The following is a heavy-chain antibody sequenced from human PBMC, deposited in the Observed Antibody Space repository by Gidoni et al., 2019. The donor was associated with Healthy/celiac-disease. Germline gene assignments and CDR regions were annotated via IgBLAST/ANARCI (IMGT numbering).Heavy chain of an antibody. CDR3: ARMVGYYYDSSGYYYPYYYYGMDV. V-gene: IGHV2-70*01. CDR2: IDWDDDK. Sequence: QVTLRESGPALVKPTQTLTLTCPFSGFSLSTSGMCVSWIRQPPGKALEWLALIDWDDDKYYSTSLKTRLTISKDTSKNQVVLTMTNMDPVDTATYYCARMVGYYYDSSGYYYPYYYYGMDVWGQGTTVTVSS. D-gene: IGHD3-22*01. CDR1: GFSLSTSGMC. J-gene: IGHJ6*02.